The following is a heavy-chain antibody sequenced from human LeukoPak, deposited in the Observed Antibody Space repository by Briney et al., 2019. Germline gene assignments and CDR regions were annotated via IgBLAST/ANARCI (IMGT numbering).Heavy chain of an antibody. V-gene: IGHV3-30-3*01. CDR1: GFTFSSYA. Sequence: GGSLRLSCAASGFTFSSYAMHWVSQAPGKGLEWVAVISYDGSNKYYADSVKGRFTISRDNSKNTLYLQMNSLRAEDTAVYYCARGGQSGSGTGPYWGQGTLVTVSS. J-gene: IGHJ4*02. CDR3: ARGGQSGSGTGPY. CDR2: ISYDGSNK. D-gene: IGHD1-26*01.